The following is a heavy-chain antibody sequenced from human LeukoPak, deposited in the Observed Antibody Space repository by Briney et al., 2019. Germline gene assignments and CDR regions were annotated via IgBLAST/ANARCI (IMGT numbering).Heavy chain of an antibody. V-gene: IGHV3-48*01. Sequence: GGSLRLSCAASGFTFSSYSMNWVRQAPGKGLEWVSYISSSSSTIYYADSVKGRFTISRDNAKNSLYLQMNSLRAEDTAVYYCARGLNRITIFGVVILGAFDIWGQGTMVTVSS. CDR3: ARGLNRITIFGVVILGAFDI. CDR2: ISSSSSTI. J-gene: IGHJ3*02. CDR1: GFTFSSYS. D-gene: IGHD3-3*01.